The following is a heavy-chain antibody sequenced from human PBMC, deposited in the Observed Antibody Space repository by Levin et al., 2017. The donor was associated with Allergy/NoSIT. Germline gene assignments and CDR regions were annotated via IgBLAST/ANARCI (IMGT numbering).Heavy chain of an antibody. Sequence: KSSETLSLTCAVYGGSFSGYYWSWIRQPPGKGLEWIGEINHSGSTNYNPSLKSRVTISVDTSKNQFSLKLSSVTAADTAVYYCARHAPTKHDIREYYYGMDVWGQGTTVTVSS. CDR2: INHSGST. CDR3: ARHAPTKHDIREYYYGMDV. J-gene: IGHJ6*02. D-gene: IGHD3-22*01. V-gene: IGHV4-34*01. CDR1: GGSFSGYY.